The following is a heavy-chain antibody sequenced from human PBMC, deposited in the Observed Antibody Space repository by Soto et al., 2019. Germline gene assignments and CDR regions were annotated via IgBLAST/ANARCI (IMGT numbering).Heavy chain of an antibody. CDR2: INSDGSNT. J-gene: IGHJ4*02. V-gene: IGHV3-74*01. CDR3: AKQFDY. CDR1: GFTFSSYW. Sequence: EVQLVESGGGLVQPGGSLRLSCAASGFTFSSYWMHWVRQAPGKGLVWVSRINSDGSNTGYADSVKGRFTISRDNAKNTLYLQMNGLRAEDTSVYYCAKQFDYWGQGTLVTVSS.